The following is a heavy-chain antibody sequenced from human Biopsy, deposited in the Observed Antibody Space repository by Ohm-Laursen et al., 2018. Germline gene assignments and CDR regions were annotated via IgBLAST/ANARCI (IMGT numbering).Heavy chain of an antibody. CDR2: ISWVSRNT. CDR3: ARDRGQNYYDSTGYYNGMDV. J-gene: IGHJ6*02. CDR1: GFRFNDYA. D-gene: IGHD3-22*01. V-gene: IGHV3-9*01. Sequence: SLRLSCTASGFRFNDYAMHWVRQRPGKGLEWVSGISWVSRNTGYADSVKGRFTITRDNAKKSLYLQMNSLRPEDTALYYCARDRGQNYYDSTGYYNGMDVWGQGTTVTVAS.